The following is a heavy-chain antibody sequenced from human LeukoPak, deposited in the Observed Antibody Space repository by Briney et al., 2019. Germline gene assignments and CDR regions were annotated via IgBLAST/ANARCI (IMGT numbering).Heavy chain of an antibody. J-gene: IGHJ2*01. D-gene: IGHD2/OR15-2a*01. CDR1: RGSITGSSFY. Sequence: SETLSLTCTVSRGSITGSSFYWGWIRQPPGKGLEWIGSIYYSGFTYYNPSLKSRVTISVDTSKNQFSLKLSSVTAADTALYFCARQGRGSTTDSLIRYFDLWGRGTLVAVSS. CDR3: ARQGRGSTTDSLIRYFDL. V-gene: IGHV4-39*01. CDR2: IYYSGFT.